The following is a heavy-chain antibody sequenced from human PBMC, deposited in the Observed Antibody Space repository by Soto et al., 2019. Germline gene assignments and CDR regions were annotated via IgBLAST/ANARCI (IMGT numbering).Heavy chain of an antibody. CDR1: GFTFSNYW. J-gene: IGHJ6*02. D-gene: IGHD6-13*01. V-gene: IGHV3-74*03. CDR2: VNNDGTDT. Sequence: EVQLVESGGGLVQPGGSLRLSCAASGFTFSNYWMYWVRQAPGKGLVWVSRVNNDGTDTTHADSVKGRFTISRDNAENTLYLQMNSLRAEDTAVYYFARGGLQHARDVCGQGSTVTVSS. CDR3: ARGGLQHARDV.